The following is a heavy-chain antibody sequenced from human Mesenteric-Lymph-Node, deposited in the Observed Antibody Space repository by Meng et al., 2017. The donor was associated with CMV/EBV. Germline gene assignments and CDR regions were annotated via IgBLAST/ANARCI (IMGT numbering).Heavy chain of an antibody. CDR1: GFTFVTYE. CDR2: ISSRGGTI. J-gene: IGHJ4*02. V-gene: IGHV3-48*03. Sequence: GESLKISCAASGFTFVTYEMNWVRQAPGKGLEWVSYISSRGGTIHYADSVKGRFNISRDNAKNSLYLQMNSLRAEDTAVYYCARVEYYDILTGYHTSSGYLDSWGQGTLVTVSS. CDR3: ARVEYYDILTGYHTSSGYLDS. D-gene: IGHD3-9*01.